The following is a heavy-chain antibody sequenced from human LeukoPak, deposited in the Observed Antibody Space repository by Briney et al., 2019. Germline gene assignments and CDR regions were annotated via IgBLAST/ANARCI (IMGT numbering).Heavy chain of an antibody. V-gene: IGHV4-59*11. Sequence: SETLSLTCTVSGGSIRSHYWSWIRQPPRKGLEWSGYINYREYTNYNPSLKSRVAISVDVSKNQFSLKLTSVTAADTAVYYCARRYRGDSSNWDWFDPWGQGTLVTVSS. CDR3: ARRYRGDSSNWDWFDP. CDR2: INYREYT. CDR1: GGSIRSHY. J-gene: IGHJ5*02. D-gene: IGHD3-22*01.